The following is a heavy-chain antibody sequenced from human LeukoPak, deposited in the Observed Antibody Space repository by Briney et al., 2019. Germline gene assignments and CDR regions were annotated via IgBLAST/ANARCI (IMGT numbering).Heavy chain of an antibody. V-gene: IGHV3-66*01. CDR3: AREEGPIDY. CDR2: IHSGGST. J-gene: IGHJ4*02. CDR1: GFSVSNNY. Sequence: PGGSLRLSCAASGFSVSNNYMTWVRQAPGEGLEWVSLIHSGGSTNYADSVKGRFTISRDNSKNTVYLQMNSLRAEDTAVYYCAREEGPIDYWGQGTLVTVSS.